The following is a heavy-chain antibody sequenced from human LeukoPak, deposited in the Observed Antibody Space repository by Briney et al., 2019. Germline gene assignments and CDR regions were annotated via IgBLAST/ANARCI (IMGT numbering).Heavy chain of an antibody. CDR3: ARKTRLGSWLRAAFDI. V-gene: IGHV1-2*02. CDR1: GYTFTGYY. J-gene: IGHJ3*02. D-gene: IGHD6-13*01. CDR2: INPNSGGT. Sequence: ASVKVSCKASGYTFTGYYMHWVRQAPGQGLEWMGWINPNSGGTNYAQKFQGRVTMTRNTSISTAYMELSSLRSEDTAVYYCARKTRLGSWLRAAFDIWGQGTMVTVSS.